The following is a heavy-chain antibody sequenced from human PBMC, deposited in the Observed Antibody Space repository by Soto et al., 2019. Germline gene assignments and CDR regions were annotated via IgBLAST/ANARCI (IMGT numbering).Heavy chain of an antibody. CDR2: ILPGDSDT. V-gene: IGHV5-51*01. CDR3: ARVKTGNPGYYALDV. CDR1: GYIFSNYW. J-gene: IGHJ6*02. Sequence: LGESLKISCKTSGYIFSNYWIGWVRQMSGKGLEWMGMILPGDSDTRYSPSFQGQVTISVAKSVNTAYLQWIGLKASDTATYYCARVKTGNPGYYALDVWGQGTTVTVSS.